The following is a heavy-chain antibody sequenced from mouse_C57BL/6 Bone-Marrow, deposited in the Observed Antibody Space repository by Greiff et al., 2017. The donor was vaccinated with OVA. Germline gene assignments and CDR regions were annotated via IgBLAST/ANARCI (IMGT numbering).Heavy chain of an antibody. CDR1: GYTFTEYT. V-gene: IGHV1-62-2*01. CDR2: FYPGSGSI. CDR3: ARHEDPYSEDYYAMDY. J-gene: IGHJ4*01. D-gene: IGHD2-12*01. Sequence: LQESGAELVKPGASVKLSCKASGYTFTEYTIHWVKQRSGQGLEWIGWFYPGSGSIKYNEKFKDKATLTADKSSSTVYMELSRLTSEDSAVYFCARHEDPYSEDYYAMDYWGQGTSVTVSS.